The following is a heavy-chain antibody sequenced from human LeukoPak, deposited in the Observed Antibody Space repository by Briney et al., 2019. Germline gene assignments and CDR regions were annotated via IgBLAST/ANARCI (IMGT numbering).Heavy chain of an antibody. J-gene: IGHJ4*02. D-gene: IGHD2-2*01. V-gene: IGHV4-34*01. Sequence: SETLSLTCAVYGGSFSGYYWSWIRQPPGKGLDWIGEINHSGSTNYNPSLKSRVTISVDTSKNQFSLKLSSVTAADTAVYYCARGIVVVPAALSLSRPGARFDYWGQGTLLTVSS. CDR2: INHSGST. CDR3: ARGIVVVPAALSLSRPGARFDY. CDR1: GGSFSGYY.